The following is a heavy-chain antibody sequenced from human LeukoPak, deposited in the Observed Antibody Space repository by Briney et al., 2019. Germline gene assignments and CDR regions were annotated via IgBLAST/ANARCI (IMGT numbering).Heavy chain of an antibody. J-gene: IGHJ6*02. D-gene: IGHD3-3*01. CDR1: GYTFTGYY. CDR3: ARDLRFLEWLDYYYYYSMDV. CDR2: INPNSGGT. V-gene: IGHV1-2*02. Sequence: ASVKVSCKASGYTFTGYYMHWVRQAPGQGLEWMGWINPNSGGTNYAQKFQGRVTMTRDTSISTAYMELSRLRSDDTAVYYCARDLRFLEWLDYYYYYSMDVWGQGTTVTVSS.